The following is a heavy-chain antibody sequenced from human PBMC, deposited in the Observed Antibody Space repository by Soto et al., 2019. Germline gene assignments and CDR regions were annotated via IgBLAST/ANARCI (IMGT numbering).Heavy chain of an antibody. D-gene: IGHD6-6*01. Sequence: QVQLVQSGAEVKKPGASVKVSCKASGYTFTSYGISWVRQAPGQGLEWMGWNSAYNGNTNYAQKLQGRVTMTTDTSTSTAYMELRSLRSDDTAVYYCARDQRCCSSSSRDYYGMDVWGQGTTVTVSS. CDR1: GYTFTSYG. J-gene: IGHJ6*02. CDR3: ARDQRCCSSSSRDYYGMDV. CDR2: NSAYNGNT. V-gene: IGHV1-18*01.